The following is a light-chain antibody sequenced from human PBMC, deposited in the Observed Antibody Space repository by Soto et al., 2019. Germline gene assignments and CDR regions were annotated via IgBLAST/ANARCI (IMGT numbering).Light chain of an antibody. Sequence: EIVLTQSPGTLSLSPGERATLSCRASQSLTSSYLAWYQQKPGQAPRLLIYGASSRATGIPDRFSGSGSGTEFTLTISRLEPEDCAVYYCQQYGTSHTFGGGTKVEI. CDR3: QQYGTSHT. CDR1: QSLTSSY. V-gene: IGKV3-20*01. CDR2: GAS. J-gene: IGKJ4*01.